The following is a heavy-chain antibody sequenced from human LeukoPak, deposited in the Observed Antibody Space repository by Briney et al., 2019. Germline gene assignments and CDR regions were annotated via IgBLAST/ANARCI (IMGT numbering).Heavy chain of an antibody. V-gene: IGHV1-18*04. CDR3: ARDVDTATDQINDY. CDR2: VSTYNGNT. CDR1: GYTFTSHG. D-gene: IGHD5-18*01. J-gene: IGHJ4*02. Sequence: ASVKVSCKASGYTFTSHGISWVRLAPGQGLEWMGWVSTYNGNTNYVPKYQGRVTITTDTSTSTAYMELRSLRSDDTAVYYCARDVDTATDQINDYWGQGTLVTVSS.